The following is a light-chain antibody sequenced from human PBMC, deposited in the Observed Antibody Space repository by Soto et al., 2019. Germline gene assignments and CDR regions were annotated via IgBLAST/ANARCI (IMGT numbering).Light chain of an antibody. CDR3: QQYSNSPLT. J-gene: IGKJ4*01. CDR2: GAS. CDR1: QRVSRNY. Sequence: EIVLPQSPGPLSLSPGARATLSCRASQRVSRNYLAWYQQKVGQPPRLLIYGASSRAAGIPDRVSGSGSGTDFTLTITRLETEDFAVYQCQQYSNSPLTFGGGTKVEV. V-gene: IGKV3-20*01.